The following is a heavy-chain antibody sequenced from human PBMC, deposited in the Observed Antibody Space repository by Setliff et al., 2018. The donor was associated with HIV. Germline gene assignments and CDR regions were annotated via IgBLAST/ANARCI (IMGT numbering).Heavy chain of an antibody. CDR3: ARGPHGPHCRSTSCAFFDT. D-gene: IGHD2-2*01. CDR1: GYTFTTYY. J-gene: IGHJ5*02. CDR2: MNPNRGDT. V-gene: IGHV1-8*02. Sequence: VASVKVSCKASGYTFTTYYIHWVRQAPGQGLEWMGWMNPNRGDTGYAQKFQGRFTMTRNTSINTAYMEVSSLRSDDTAVYYCARGPHGPHCRSTSCAFFDTWGQGTLVTVSS.